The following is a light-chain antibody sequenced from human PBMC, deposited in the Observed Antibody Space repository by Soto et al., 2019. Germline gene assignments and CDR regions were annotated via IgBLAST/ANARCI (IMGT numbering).Light chain of an antibody. CDR1: SSDVGSYDR. V-gene: IGLV2-18*02. CDR3: SSHTNISPL. Sequence: QSALTQPPSVSGSPGQSVTISCTGTSSDVGSYDRVSWYQQPPGTAPKVIIYEVSHRPSGVPDRFSGSKSGNTASLTISGRQAEDEADYFCSSHTNISPLFGGGTKLTVL. CDR2: EVS. J-gene: IGLJ2*01.